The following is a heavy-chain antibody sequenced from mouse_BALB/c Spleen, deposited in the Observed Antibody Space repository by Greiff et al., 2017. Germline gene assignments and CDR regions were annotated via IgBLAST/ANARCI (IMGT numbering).Heavy chain of an antibody. J-gene: IGHJ4*01. Sequence: QVQLQQSGAELMKPGASVKISCKATGYTFSSYSIEWVKQRPGHGLEWIGEILPGSGSTNYNEKFKGKATFTADTSSNTAYMQLSSLTSEDSAVYYCARWLLRYYAMDYWGQGTSVTVSS. CDR2: ILPGSGST. V-gene: IGHV1-9*01. CDR1: GYTFSSYS. D-gene: IGHD2-3*01. CDR3: ARWLLRYYAMDY.